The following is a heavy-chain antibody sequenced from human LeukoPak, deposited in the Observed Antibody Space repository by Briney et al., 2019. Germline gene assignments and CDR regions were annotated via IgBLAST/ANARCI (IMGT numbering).Heavy chain of an antibody. J-gene: IGHJ4*02. CDR1: GYTFTDYY. V-gene: IGHV1-2*02. Sequence: ASVTVSCKASGYTFTDYYMHWVRQAPGQGLEWMGWINPNSGGTDYAQKFQGRVTITRDTSISTAYMELSRLRSDDTAVYYCARWDPTYDIAASGTSNYYRGQGTLVTVSS. CDR2: INPNSGGT. CDR3: ARWDPTYDIAASGTSNYY. D-gene: IGHD6-13*01.